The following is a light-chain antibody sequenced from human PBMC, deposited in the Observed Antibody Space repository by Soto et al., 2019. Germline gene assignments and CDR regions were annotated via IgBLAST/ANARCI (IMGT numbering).Light chain of an antibody. V-gene: IGKV3-15*01. CDR3: QQYHNWPPLT. CDR1: QSVSNY. CDR2: GAS. Sequence: EIVMTQSPATLSVSPGERATLSCRASQSVSNYLAWYQQKPGQAPRLLIYGASTRATGIPARFSGGGSETEFTLTISSLQSEDFAVYYCQQYHNWPPLTFGGGSKGEIK. J-gene: IGKJ4*01.